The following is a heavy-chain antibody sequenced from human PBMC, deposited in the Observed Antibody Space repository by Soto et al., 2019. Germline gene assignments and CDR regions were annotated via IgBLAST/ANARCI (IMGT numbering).Heavy chain of an antibody. J-gene: IGHJ4*02. CDR2: IIPIFGTA. V-gene: IGHV1-69*13. CDR1: GGTFSSYA. CDR3: AREYYYDSSGIRGVGY. D-gene: IGHD3-22*01. Sequence: ASVKVSCKASGGTFSSYAISWVRQAPGQGLEWMGGIIPIFGTANYAQKFQGRVTITADESTSTAYMELSSLRSEDTAVYYCAREYYYDSSGIRGVGYWGQGTLVTVSS.